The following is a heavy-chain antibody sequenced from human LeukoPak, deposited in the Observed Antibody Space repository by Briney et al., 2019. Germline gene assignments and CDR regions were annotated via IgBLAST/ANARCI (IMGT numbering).Heavy chain of an antibody. J-gene: IGHJ4*02. Sequence: SETLSLTCTVSGGSISSYYWSWIRQPPGKELEWIGYIYYSGSTNYNPSLKSRVTISVDTSKNQFSLKLSSVTAADTAVYYCARGSSWYYFDYWGQGTLVTVSS. CDR3: ARGSSWYYFDY. CDR2: IYYSGST. V-gene: IGHV4-59*01. CDR1: GGSISSYY. D-gene: IGHD6-13*01.